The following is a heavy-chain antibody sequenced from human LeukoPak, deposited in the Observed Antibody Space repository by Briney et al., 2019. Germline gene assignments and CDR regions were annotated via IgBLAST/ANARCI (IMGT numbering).Heavy chain of an antibody. CDR2: IRDKANSYTT. CDR1: GFTFSDHY. CDR3: ARGFNYGGNGIDI. D-gene: IGHD4-23*01. V-gene: IGHV3-72*01. J-gene: IGHJ3*02. Sequence: GGSLRLSCAASGFTFSDHYMDWFRQAPGKGLGWVGRIRDKANSYTTEYAASVKGRFTISRDDSKNSLYVQMNSLKTEDTAVYYCARGFNYGGNGIDIWGQGTMVTVSS.